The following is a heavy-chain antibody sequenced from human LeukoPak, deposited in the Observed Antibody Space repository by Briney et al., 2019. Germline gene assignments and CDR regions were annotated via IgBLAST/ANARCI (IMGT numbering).Heavy chain of an antibody. V-gene: IGHV1-46*01. CDR3: ARAQSREYAPLGGYVPNVPWKY. CDR1: GYTFTSYY. J-gene: IGHJ4*02. CDR2: INPSGGST. Sequence: ASVKVSCKASGYTFTSYYMHWVRQAPGQGLEWMGIINPSGGSTSYAQKFQGRVTMTRDTSTSTVYMELSSLRSEDTAVYYCARAQSREYAPLGGYVPNVPWKYWGQGTLVTVSS. D-gene: IGHD5-12*01.